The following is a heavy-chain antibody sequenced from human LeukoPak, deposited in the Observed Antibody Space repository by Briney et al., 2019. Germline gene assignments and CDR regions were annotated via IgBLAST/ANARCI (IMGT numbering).Heavy chain of an antibody. D-gene: IGHD6-19*01. Sequence: GGSLRLSCAASGFTFSSYSMNWVRQAPGKGLEWVSYISSSSSTIYYADSVKGRFTISRDNAKNSLYLQMNSLRAVDTAVYYCASSSSQWLVGNWFDPWGQGTLVTVSS. V-gene: IGHV3-48*04. CDR2: ISSSSSTI. CDR3: ASSSSQWLVGNWFDP. J-gene: IGHJ5*02. CDR1: GFTFSSYS.